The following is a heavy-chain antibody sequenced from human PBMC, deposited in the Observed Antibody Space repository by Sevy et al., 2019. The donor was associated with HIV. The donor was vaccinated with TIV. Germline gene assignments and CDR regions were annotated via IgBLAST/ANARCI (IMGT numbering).Heavy chain of an antibody. V-gene: IGHV3-9*01. CDR2: IGWNGGSV. CDR1: GFRFEDYG. Sequence: GGSLRLSCAASGFRFEDYGMHWVRRAPGKGLEWVSGIGWNGGSVGYAVSVKGRFTISRDKAKNLLYLQMNSLTSEDTALYYCAKDLLPYGSGSYPLDYWGQGTVVTVSS. D-gene: IGHD3-10*01. J-gene: IGHJ4*02. CDR3: AKDLLPYGSGSYPLDY.